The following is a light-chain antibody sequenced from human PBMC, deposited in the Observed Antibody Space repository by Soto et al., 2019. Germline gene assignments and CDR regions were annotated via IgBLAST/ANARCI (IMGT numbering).Light chain of an antibody. J-gene: IGKJ1*01. V-gene: IGKV3-20*01. CDR2: GAS. CDR3: QQYGRSPRT. Sequence: EIVLTQSPGTLSLSPGEGATLSCRASQSVDSGYLAWYQQKPGQAPRLLIYGASSRATGTPDRFSGSGSGTDFTLTISNLEPEDFAMYYCQQYGRSPRTFGQGTKVDIK. CDR1: QSVDSGY.